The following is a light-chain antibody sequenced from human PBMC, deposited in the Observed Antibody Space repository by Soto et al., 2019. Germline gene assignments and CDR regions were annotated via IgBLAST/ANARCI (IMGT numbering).Light chain of an antibody. J-gene: IGKJ1*01. CDR1: QSITKR. V-gene: IGKV1-5*01. CDR3: QQYKVYSKT. Sequence: DIQMTQSPSALSASVGDRVTITCRATQSITKRLAWYQQKPGKAPRLLIYDASTLESGVPSRFSGSGSGTEFTLSISSLQPDDFATYYCQQYKVYSKTFGQGTRVEIK. CDR2: DAS.